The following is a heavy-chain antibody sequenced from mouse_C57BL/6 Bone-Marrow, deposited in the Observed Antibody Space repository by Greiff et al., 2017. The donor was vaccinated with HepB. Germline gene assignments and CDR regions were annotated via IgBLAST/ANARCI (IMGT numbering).Heavy chain of an antibody. CDR1: GYTFTSYG. D-gene: IGHD1-1*01. CDR3: ARSAVVAVGNFDY. V-gene: IGHV1-58*01. J-gene: IGHJ2*01. Sequence: VHVKQSGAELVRPGSSVKMSCKTSGYTFTSYGINWVKQRPGQGLEWIGYIYIGNGYTEYNEKFKGKATLTSDTSSSTAYMQLSSLTSEDSAIYFCARSAVVAVGNFDYWGQGTTLTVSS. CDR2: IYIGNGYT.